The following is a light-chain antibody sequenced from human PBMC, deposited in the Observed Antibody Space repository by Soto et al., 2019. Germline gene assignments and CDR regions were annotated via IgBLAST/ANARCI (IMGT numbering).Light chain of an antibody. CDR3: LKTYNPPRK. Sequence: DIQMTQSPSTLSGSLGYRASITCRASLNIGDSLSWFQQKAGKPPTQLIYGASALQSGVPVRFSGSASGTDFTLTVRNMQCEDFATYYCLKTYNPPRKFGQGTKVDIK. CDR2: GAS. CDR1: LNIGDS. V-gene: IGKV1-39*01. J-gene: IGKJ1*01.